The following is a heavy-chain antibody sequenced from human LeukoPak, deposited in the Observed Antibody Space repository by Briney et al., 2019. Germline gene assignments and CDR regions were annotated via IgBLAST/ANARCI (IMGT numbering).Heavy chain of an antibody. CDR1: GGSISSSSYY. J-gene: IGHJ6*03. CDR3: ARRFCIVVVVAALHYYYYMDV. V-gene: IGHV4-39*01. D-gene: IGHD2-15*01. Sequence: SETLSLTCTVSGGSISSSSYYWGWIRQPPGKGLEWIGSIYYSGSTYYNPSLKSRVTISVDTSKNQFSLRLSSVTAADTAVYYCARRFCIVVVVAALHYYYYMDVWGKGTTVTISS. CDR2: IYYSGST.